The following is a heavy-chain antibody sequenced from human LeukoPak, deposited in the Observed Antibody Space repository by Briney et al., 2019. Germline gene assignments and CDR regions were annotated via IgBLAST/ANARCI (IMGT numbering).Heavy chain of an antibody. J-gene: IGHJ5*02. Sequence: SVKVSCKASGYTFTGYYMHWVRQAPGQGLEWMGGIIPIFGTANYAQKFQGRVTITADKSTSTAYMELSSLRSEDTAVYYCARGRPTTSIAAAGVNWFDPWGQGTLVTVSS. CDR2: IIPIFGTA. CDR1: GYTFTGYY. V-gene: IGHV1-69*06. CDR3: ARGRPTTSIAAAGVNWFDP. D-gene: IGHD6-13*01.